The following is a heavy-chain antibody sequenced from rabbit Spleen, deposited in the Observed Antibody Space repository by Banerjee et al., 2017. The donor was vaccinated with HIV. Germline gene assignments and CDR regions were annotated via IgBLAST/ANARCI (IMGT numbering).Heavy chain of an antibody. CDR3: ARDLTAVIGWNFNL. D-gene: IGHD1-1*01. J-gene: IGHJ4*01. CDR1: GFSFSSSYW. V-gene: IGHV1S40*01. Sequence: QSLEESGGDLVKPGASLTLTCTASGFSFSSSYWICWVRQAPGKGLEWIACMNTETAKGVYANWAKGRFALSKAPTTTVTLQMTSLTAADTATYFCARDLTAVIGWNFNLWGQGTLVPVS. CDR2: MNTETAKG.